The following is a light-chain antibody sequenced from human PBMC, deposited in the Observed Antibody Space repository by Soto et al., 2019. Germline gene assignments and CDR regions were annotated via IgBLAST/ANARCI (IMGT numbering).Light chain of an antibody. Sequence: EVFMARSPATLSVSPGERATLSCRASQSVSSNLAWYQQKPGQAPRLLIYGASTRATGIPARFSGSGSGTEFTLTISSLQSEDFAVYYCQQYNNWPRGTFGQGTKVDIK. CDR3: QQYNNWPRGT. CDR2: GAS. J-gene: IGKJ1*01. CDR1: QSVSSN. V-gene: IGKV3-15*01.